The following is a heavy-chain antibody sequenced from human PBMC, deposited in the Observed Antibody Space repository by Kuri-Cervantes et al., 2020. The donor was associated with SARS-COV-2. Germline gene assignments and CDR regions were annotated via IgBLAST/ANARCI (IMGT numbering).Heavy chain of an antibody. D-gene: IGHD3-16*01. CDR1: GYTFTGYY. J-gene: IGHJ3*02. Sequence: ASVKVSCKASGYTFTGYYMHWVRQAPGQGLEWMGWINPNSGGTNYAQKFQGRVTMTRDTPISTAYMELSRLRSDDTAVYYRAREMITFGGGALFAFDIWGQGTMVTVSS. CDR2: INPNSGGT. CDR3: AREMITFGGGALFAFDI. V-gene: IGHV1-2*02.